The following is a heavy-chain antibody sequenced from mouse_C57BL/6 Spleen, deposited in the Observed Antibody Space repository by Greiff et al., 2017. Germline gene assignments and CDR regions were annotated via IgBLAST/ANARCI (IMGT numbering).Heavy chain of an antibody. CDR1: GYAFSSSW. V-gene: IGHV1-82*01. Sequence: QVHVKQSGPELVKPGASVKISCKASGYAFSSSWMNWVKQRPGKGLEWIGRIYPGDGDTNYNGKFKGKATLTADKSSSTAYMQLSSLTSEDSAVYFCARWGGTGYFDYWGQGTTLTVSS. D-gene: IGHD4-1*01. CDR2: IYPGDGDT. CDR3: ARWGGTGYFDY. J-gene: IGHJ2*01.